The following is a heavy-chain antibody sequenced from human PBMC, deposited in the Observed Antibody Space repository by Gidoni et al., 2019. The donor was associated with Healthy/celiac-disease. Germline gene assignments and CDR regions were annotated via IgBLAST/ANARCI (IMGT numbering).Heavy chain of an antibody. V-gene: IGHV3-23*01. CDR3: AKDPSVMSYFDY. D-gene: IGHD2-21*01. CDR2: ISGSGGST. J-gene: IGHJ4*02. CDR1: GFPFSSYA. Sequence: EVQLLESGGGLLQPGGSLRLSCAPSGFPFSSYAMSWVRQAPGKGLEWVSAISGSGGSTYYADSVKGRFTISRDNSKNTLYLQMSSLRAEDTAVYYCAKDPSVMSYFDYWGQGTLVTVSS.